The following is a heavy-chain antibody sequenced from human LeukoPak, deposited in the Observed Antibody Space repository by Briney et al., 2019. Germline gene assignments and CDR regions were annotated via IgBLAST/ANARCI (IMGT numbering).Heavy chain of an antibody. CDR1: GFTFTSYS. CDR3: ARDQRYCSSSSCPWEPFDY. Sequence: GGSLRLSCAASGFTFTSYSMNWVRQAPGRGLEWVSSISSSSTYIYYADSVKGRFTISRDNAKNSLYLQMNSLRAEDTAVYYCARDQRYCSSSSCPWEPFDYWGQGTLVTVSS. J-gene: IGHJ4*02. CDR2: ISSSSTYI. D-gene: IGHD2-2*01. V-gene: IGHV3-21*04.